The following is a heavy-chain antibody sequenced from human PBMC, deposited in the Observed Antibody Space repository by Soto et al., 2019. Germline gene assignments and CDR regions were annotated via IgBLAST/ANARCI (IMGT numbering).Heavy chain of an antibody. CDR2: ISGSRGSTT. CDR3: AQDRGCSGSTCYQAY. J-gene: IGHJ4*02. V-gene: IGHV3-23*01. Sequence: GGSLRLSCAASGFTFSDYGLSWVRQAPGKGLEWVSSISGSRGSTTYYAGSVKGRFTISRDNSKNTLYLQMNSLRVEDTAVYYCAQDRGCSGSTCYQAYWGPGTLVTVS. CDR1: GFTFSDYG. D-gene: IGHD2-2*01.